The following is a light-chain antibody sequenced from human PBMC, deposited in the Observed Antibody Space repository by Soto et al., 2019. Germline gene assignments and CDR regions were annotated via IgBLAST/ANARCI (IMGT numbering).Light chain of an antibody. V-gene: IGKV1-5*01. CDR2: DAS. CDR1: QSISSW. Sequence: DIQMTQSPSTLSASVGDRVTVTCRASQSISSWLAWYQQKPGKAPKLLIYDASSLESGVPSRFSGSGSGTEFTLTISSLLPDDFATYYCQQYNSYPVTFGQGTKVEIK. J-gene: IGKJ1*01. CDR3: QQYNSYPVT.